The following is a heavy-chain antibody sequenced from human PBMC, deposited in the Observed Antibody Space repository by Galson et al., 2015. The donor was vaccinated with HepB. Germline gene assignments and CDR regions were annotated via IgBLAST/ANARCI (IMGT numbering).Heavy chain of an antibody. D-gene: IGHD2-2*01. V-gene: IGHV3-30*18. CDR3: AKQLLGYCSSTSCYYFDY. CDR1: GFTFSSYG. CDR2: ISYDGSNT. Sequence: SLRLSCAASGFTFSSYGMHWVRQAPGKGLEWVAVISYDGSNTYYADSVKGRFTITRDNSKNTLYLQMNSLRAEDTAVYYCAKQLLGYCSSTSCYYFDYWGQGTLVTVSS. J-gene: IGHJ4*02.